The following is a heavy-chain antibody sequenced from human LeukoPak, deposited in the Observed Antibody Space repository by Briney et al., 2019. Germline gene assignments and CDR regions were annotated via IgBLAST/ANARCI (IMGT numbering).Heavy chain of an antibody. J-gene: IGHJ5*02. Sequence: GGYLRLSCAASGFTFSSYAMSWVRQAPGKGLEWVSTISGSGGSTYYADSVKGRFTISKDNSKNPLYLQMNSLRAEDTAVYYCASCSSTSCYTSKNWFDPWGQGTLVTVSS. D-gene: IGHD2-2*02. CDR1: GFTFSSYA. CDR3: ASCSSTSCYTSKNWFDP. V-gene: IGHV3-23*01. CDR2: ISGSGGST.